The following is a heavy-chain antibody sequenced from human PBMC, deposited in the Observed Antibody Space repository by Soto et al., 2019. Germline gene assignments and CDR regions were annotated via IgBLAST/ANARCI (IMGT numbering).Heavy chain of an antibody. D-gene: IGHD3-22*01. CDR3: ARYYDSSGYPSRAFDY. CDR2: ISSSGSTI. CDR1: GFTFSSYS. Sequence: EVQLVESGGGLVKPGGSLRLSCAASGFTFSSYSMNWVRQAPGKGLEWVSSISSSGSTIYYADSVKGRFTISRDNAKNSLYLQMNSLRAEDTAVYYCARYYDSSGYPSRAFDYWGQGTLVTVSS. V-gene: IGHV3-21*01. J-gene: IGHJ4*02.